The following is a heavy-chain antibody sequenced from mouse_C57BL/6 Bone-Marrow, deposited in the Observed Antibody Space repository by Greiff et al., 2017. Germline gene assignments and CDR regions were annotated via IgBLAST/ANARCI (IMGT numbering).Heavy chain of an antibody. J-gene: IGHJ2*01. CDR1: GYTFTSYW. CDR2: LYPGIGST. D-gene: IGHD1-1*01. CDR3: ARNGDGSSCYFDY. Sequence: QVQLQQPGAELVKPGASVKMSCKASGYTFTSYWITWVKQRPGQGLEWIGDLYPGIGSTNYNEKFKSKATLTVDTSSSTAYMQLSSLTSEDSAVYYCARNGDGSSCYFDYWGQGTTLTVSS. V-gene: IGHV1-55*01.